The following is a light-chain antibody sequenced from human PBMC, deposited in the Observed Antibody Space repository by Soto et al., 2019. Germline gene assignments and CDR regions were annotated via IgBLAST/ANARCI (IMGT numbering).Light chain of an antibody. J-gene: IGKJ5*01. CDR1: QSVSSNF. CDR2: GAS. Sequence: EVVLTQSPGTLSLSPGEGATLSCRASQSVSSNFLAWYQQKPGQAPRLLIYGASSRATGIPDRFSGSGSGTYFPLNISRLQPEDFAVYYCQHYGTAPSTFGQGTQLEIK. CDR3: QHYGTAPST. V-gene: IGKV3-20*01.